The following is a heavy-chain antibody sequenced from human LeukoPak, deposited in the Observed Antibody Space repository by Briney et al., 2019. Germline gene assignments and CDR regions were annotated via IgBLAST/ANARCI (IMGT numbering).Heavy chain of an antibody. V-gene: IGHV1-2*02. CDR1: GYTFTGYY. CDR2: INPNSGGT. D-gene: IGHD6-19*01. CDR3: ARAEYSSGWYFDY. Sequence: ASVKVSCKASGYTFTGYYMHWVRQVPGQGLEGMGWINPNSGGTNYAQKFQGRVTMTRDTSISTAYMELSRLRSDDTAVYYCARAEYSSGWYFDYWGQGTLVTVSS. J-gene: IGHJ4*02.